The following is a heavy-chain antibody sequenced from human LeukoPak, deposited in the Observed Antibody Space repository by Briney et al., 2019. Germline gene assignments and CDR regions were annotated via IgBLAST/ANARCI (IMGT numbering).Heavy chain of an antibody. J-gene: IGHJ1*01. V-gene: IGHV3-23*01. CDR2: ISGGGTPT. CDR1: GFTFRNYA. D-gene: IGHD5-24*01. CDR3: ARDLDDYNGLPPFFQH. Sequence: GGSLRLSCAASGFTFRNYAMSWVRQAPGKGLEWVSTISGGGTPTYSADSVKGRFTISRDNPKNMLYLQMNSLRAEDTAVYYCARDLDDYNGLPPFFQHWGQGILVTVSS.